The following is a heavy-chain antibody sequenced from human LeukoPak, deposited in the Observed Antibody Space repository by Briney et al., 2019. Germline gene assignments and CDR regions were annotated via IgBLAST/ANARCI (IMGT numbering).Heavy chain of an antibody. Sequence: ASVKVSCKASDYTFTSYGITWVRQAPGQGLEWMGWISGFNGYTNYPQKLQGRVTMTTDTSTSTAYMELRSLRSDDTAVYYCARGRFSGGSGSGIPFDIWGQGTMVTVSS. CDR1: DYTFTSYG. J-gene: IGHJ3*02. D-gene: IGHD3-10*01. V-gene: IGHV1-18*01. CDR2: ISGFNGYT. CDR3: ARGRFSGGSGSGIPFDI.